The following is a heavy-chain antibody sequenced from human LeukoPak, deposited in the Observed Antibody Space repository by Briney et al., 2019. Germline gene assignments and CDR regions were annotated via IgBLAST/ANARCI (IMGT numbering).Heavy chain of an antibody. CDR3: AKAGGDYVTSNSDY. CDR2: ISGSGGST. J-gene: IGHJ4*02. Sequence: GGSLRLSCAASGFTFSSYVMSWVRQAPGKGLEWVSAISGSGGSTYYADSVKGRFTISRDNSKNTLYLQMNSLRAEDTAVYYCAKAGGDYVTSNSDYWGQGTLVTVSS. D-gene: IGHD4-17*01. CDR1: GFTFSSYV. V-gene: IGHV3-23*01.